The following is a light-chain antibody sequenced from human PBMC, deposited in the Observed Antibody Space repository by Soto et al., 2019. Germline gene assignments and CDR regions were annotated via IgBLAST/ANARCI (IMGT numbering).Light chain of an antibody. J-gene: IGKJ2*01. CDR3: QQSYTSPH. V-gene: IGKV1-39*01. CDR2: AAS. Sequence: DIQMTQSPSSLSASVGDRVTITCRASQDISTYLNWYQQKPGKAPKLLIYAASSLQSGVPSRFSGSGSETDFTLTISSLQPEDFATYYCQQSYTSPHFGQGTKVDIK. CDR1: QDISTY.